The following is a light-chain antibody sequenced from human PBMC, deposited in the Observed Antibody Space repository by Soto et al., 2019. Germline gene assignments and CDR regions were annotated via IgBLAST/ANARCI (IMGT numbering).Light chain of an antibody. V-gene: IGKV3-15*01. CDR2: RAS. Sequence: EVVMTQSPGAVSVSPGESATLSCRASQSVTSNVAWYQQKPGQAPRLLIYRASARATGVPARFSGSGSGTEFTLTISSLQSEDFGIYYCQQYDYWWTFGQGTKVE. CDR3: QQYDYWWT. J-gene: IGKJ1*01. CDR1: QSVTSN.